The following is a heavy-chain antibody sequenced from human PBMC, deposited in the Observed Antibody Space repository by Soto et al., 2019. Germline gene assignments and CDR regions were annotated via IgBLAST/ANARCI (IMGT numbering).Heavy chain of an antibody. D-gene: IGHD3-10*01. J-gene: IGHJ4*02. V-gene: IGHV3-66*01. CDR3: ARDSGPPARY. CDR1: GFTFSSYA. Sequence: VQLVESGGGVVQPGRSLRLSCAASGFTFSSYAMHWVRQAPGKGLEWVSVIYSGGSTYYADSVKGRFTISRDNSKNTLYLQMNSLRAEDTAVYYCARDSGPPARYWGQGTLVTVSS. CDR2: IYSGGST.